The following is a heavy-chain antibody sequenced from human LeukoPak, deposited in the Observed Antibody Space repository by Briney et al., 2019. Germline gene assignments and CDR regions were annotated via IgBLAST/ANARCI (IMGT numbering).Heavy chain of an antibody. J-gene: IGHJ2*01. CDR3: ASSGSGYYDWYFDL. Sequence: GGSLRLSCAASGFTFSSYAMHWVRQAPGKGLEWVAVISYDGSNKYYADSVKGRFTISRDNSKNTLYLQMNSLRAEDTAVYYCASSGSGYYDWYFDLWGRGTLVTVSS. V-gene: IGHV3-30*04. CDR2: ISYDGSNK. D-gene: IGHD3-22*01. CDR1: GFTFSSYA.